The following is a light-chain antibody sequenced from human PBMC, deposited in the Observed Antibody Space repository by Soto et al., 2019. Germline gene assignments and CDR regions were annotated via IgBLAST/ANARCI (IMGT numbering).Light chain of an antibody. CDR1: SRDIGGYNY. Sequence: QSVLTQPASVSGSPGQSITISCTGTSRDIGGYNYVSWHQQHPGKAPKVIITEVSNRPSGVSDRVSGSKSGNTASLTISGLQAEDEADYYGSSFTSSSTGVFGGGTKLTVL. CDR2: EVS. J-gene: IGLJ3*02. V-gene: IGLV2-14*01. CDR3: SSFTSSSTGV.